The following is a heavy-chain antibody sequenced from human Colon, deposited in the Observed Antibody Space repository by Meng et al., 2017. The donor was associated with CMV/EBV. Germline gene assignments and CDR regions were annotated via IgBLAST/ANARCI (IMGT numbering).Heavy chain of an antibody. CDR2: VTPDGGAT. Sequence: GESLKISCATSGFTFSYYWMHWVRQLPGKGLVWLSRVTPDGGATSIADSVKRLFIISRDNAKTTLYLQMNNLRPEDTVVYYCAVGAFSANSRAVDYWGQGTLVTVSS. V-gene: IGHV3-74*01. CDR3: AVGAFSANSRAVDY. CDR1: GFTFSYYW. D-gene: IGHD3-16*01. J-gene: IGHJ4*02.